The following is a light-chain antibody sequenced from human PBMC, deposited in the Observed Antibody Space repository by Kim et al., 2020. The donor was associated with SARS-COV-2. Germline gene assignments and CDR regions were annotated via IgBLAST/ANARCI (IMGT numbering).Light chain of an antibody. CDR2: AAS. CDR1: QGISSW. J-gene: IGKJ1*01. Sequence: DIQMTQSPSSLSASVGDRVTITCRASQGISSWLAWYQQKPEKAPRSLIYAASSLQRGVPSRFSDSGSGTDFTLTISSLQPEDFATYYSNRYNSYPPTFGQGTKVDIK. V-gene: IGKV1D-16*01. CDR3: NRYNSYPPT.